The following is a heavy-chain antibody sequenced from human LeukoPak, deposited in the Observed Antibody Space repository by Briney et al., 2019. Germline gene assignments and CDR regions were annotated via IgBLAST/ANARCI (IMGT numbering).Heavy chain of an antibody. J-gene: IGHJ4*02. D-gene: IGHD6-13*01. CDR2: IYTDGRP. CDR1: GGSISSDTYY. CDR3: ARARHPGAAGPWGFDY. V-gene: IGHV4-61*02. Sequence: KPSETLSLTCTVSGGSISSDTYYWTWIRQPAGKGLEWIGRIYTDGRPNYNPSLKSRVIISLDTSKNQFSLKLSSVTAADTAVYYCARARHPGAAGPWGFDYWGQGILVTVSS.